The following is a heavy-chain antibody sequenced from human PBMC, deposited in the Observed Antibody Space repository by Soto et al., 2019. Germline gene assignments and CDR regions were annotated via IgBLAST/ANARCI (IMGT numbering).Heavy chain of an antibody. D-gene: IGHD1-1*01. V-gene: IGHV1-69*02. Sequence: SVKVSCKASGGTFSSYTISWVRQAPGQGLEWMGRIIPILGIANYAQKFQGRVTITADKSTSTAYMELSSLRSEDTAVYYCARGSPSRNELDYWGQGTLVTVSS. CDR3: ARGSPSRNELDY. CDR1: GGTFSSYT. J-gene: IGHJ4*02. CDR2: IIPILGIA.